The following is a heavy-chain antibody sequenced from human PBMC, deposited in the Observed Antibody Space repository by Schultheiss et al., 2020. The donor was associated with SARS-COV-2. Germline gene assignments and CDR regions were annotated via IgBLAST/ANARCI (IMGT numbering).Heavy chain of an antibody. Sequence: SETLSLTCTVSGGSISSSSYYWGWIRQPPGKGLEWIVSIYYSGSTYYNPSLKSRVTISVDTSKNQFSLKLSSVTAADTAVYYCARDRGYSSGWYPGNYFDYWGQGTLVTVSS. CDR1: GGSISSSSYY. CDR2: IYYSGST. D-gene: IGHD6-19*01. CDR3: ARDRGYSSGWYPGNYFDY. V-gene: IGHV4-39*07. J-gene: IGHJ4*02.